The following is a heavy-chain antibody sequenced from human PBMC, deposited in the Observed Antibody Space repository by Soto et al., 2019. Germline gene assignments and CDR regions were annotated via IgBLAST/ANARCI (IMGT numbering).Heavy chain of an antibody. CDR1: GSTIPSSG. CDR3: ARKPDNDWRGDYYYWAMDV. V-gene: IGHV1-18*04. Sequence: DSVTFSCRASGSTIPSSGISSVRQDHGQGLEWMGWISAYNGNTNYAQKLQGRVTMTTDTSTSTAYMELRSLRADDTAVYYCARKPDNDWRGDYYYWAMDVWGQGTAVTVS. D-gene: IGHD3-9*01. J-gene: IGHJ6*02. CDR2: ISAYNGNT.